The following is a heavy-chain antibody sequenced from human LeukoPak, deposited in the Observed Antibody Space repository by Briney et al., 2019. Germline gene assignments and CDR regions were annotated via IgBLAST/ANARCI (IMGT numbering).Heavy chain of an antibody. CDR2: IYYSGSS. Sequence: TSSETLSLTCTVSGGSINSYYWSWIRQPPGKGLEWIAYIYYSGSSNYNPSLKSRVTMSVDTSKNQFSLKLSSVTAADTAVYYCASTILYGSGSRYFDYWGQGTLVTVSA. CDR3: ASTILYGSGSRYFDY. D-gene: IGHD3-10*01. V-gene: IGHV4-59*08. CDR1: GGSINSYY. J-gene: IGHJ4*02.